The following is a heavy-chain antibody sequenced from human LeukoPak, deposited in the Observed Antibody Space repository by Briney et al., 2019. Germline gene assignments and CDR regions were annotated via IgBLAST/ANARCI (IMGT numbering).Heavy chain of an antibody. J-gene: IGHJ2*01. CDR2: ITGSGDST. D-gene: IGHD6-13*01. Sequence: GGSLRLSCAASGFTFSSYAITWVRQAPGMGLEWVSTITGSGDSTYYADSVKGRFTISRDNSKNTLYLQMNSLRAEDTAVYYCAKDSDASSWLDWYFDFWGRGALVTVSS. CDR3: AKDSDASSWLDWYFDF. CDR1: GFTFSSYA. V-gene: IGHV3-23*01.